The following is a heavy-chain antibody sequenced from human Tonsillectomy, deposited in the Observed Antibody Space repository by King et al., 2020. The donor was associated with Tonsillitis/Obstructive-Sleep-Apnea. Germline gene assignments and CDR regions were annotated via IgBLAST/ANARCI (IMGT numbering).Heavy chain of an antibody. Sequence: QLQESGPGLVKPSETLSLTCTVSGGSISSYYWSWIRQPPGKGLEWIGYIYYSGSTNYNPSLKSRVTISVDTSKNQFSLKLSSVTAADTAVYYCASHIVGAYYFAYWGQGTLVTVSS. CDR3: ASHIVGAYYFAY. V-gene: IGHV4-59*08. CDR1: GGSISSYY. CDR2: IYYSGST. J-gene: IGHJ4*02. D-gene: IGHD1-26*01.